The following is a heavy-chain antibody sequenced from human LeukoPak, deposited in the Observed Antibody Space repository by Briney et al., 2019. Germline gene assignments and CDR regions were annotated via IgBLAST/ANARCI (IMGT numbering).Heavy chain of an antibody. J-gene: IGHJ6*02. V-gene: IGHV4-31*03. Sequence: PSETLSLTCTVSGGSISSGGYYWSWLRQHPGKGLEWIGYIYYSGSTYYNPSLKSRVTISVDTSKNQFSLKLSSVTAADTAVYYCARLRATVIPYYYGMDVWGQGTTVTVSS. CDR3: ARLRATVIPYYYGMDV. CDR2: IYYSGST. CDR1: GGSISSGGYY. D-gene: IGHD4-17*01.